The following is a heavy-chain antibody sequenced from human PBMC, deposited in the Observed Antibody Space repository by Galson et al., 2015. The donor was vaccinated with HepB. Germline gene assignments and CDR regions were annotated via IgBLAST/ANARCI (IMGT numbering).Heavy chain of an antibody. CDR1: GFTFSHAW. CDR2: IKGKIDGGTK. D-gene: IGHD1-26*01. V-gene: IGHV3-15*01. J-gene: IGHJ4*02. CDR3: STDVTLRSGSYGN. Sequence: SLRLSCAASGFTFSHAWMSWVRQAPGKGLEWVGRIKGKIDGGTKDYAAPVQGSFTISRADSKNTLHLQMDRLKTEDPALYFCSTDVTLRSGSYGNWGPGTLVTVSS.